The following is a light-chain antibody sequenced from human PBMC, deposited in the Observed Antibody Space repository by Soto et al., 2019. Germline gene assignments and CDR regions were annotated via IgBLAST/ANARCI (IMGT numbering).Light chain of an antibody. J-gene: IGKJ4*01. CDR3: QQYGTSVLT. Sequence: EIVLTQSPGTLSLSPGESATLSCRASQSVNNAYLARYQQKPGQAPRLLIYGASTRATGIPDRFSGSGSGADFTLSITRLEPEDFAVYYCQQYGTSVLTFGGGTKVEIK. CDR1: QSVNNAY. CDR2: GAS. V-gene: IGKV3-20*01.